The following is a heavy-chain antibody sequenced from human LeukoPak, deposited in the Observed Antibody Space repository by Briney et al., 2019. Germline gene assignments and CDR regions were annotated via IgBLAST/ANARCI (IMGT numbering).Heavy chain of an antibody. Sequence: GGSLRLSCAASGFAFSGFDMNWVRQAPGKGLEGVAMISKDGRNEYCVESVTGRVTISRDNSKNTLYLQMNSLRAEDTAVYYCASWRGSGSYGGYFDYWGQGTLVTVSS. CDR2: ISKDGRNE. D-gene: IGHD3-10*01. CDR1: GFAFSGFD. V-gene: IGHV3-30*03. CDR3: ASWRGSGSYGGYFDY. J-gene: IGHJ4*02.